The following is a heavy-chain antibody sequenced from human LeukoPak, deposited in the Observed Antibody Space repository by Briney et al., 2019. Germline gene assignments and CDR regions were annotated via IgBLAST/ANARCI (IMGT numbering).Heavy chain of an antibody. D-gene: IGHD3-16*01. CDR2: IKRKTDGGTT. Sequence: PGGSLRLSCAASGFTFDNAWLSWVRQAPGEGLECVGRIKRKTDGGTTDYAAPVKGRFTISRDDSKNTLYLQMNSLKTEDTAMYYCTTGGGTYDYWGQGTLVTVSS. CDR1: GFTFDNAW. V-gene: IGHV3-15*01. J-gene: IGHJ4*02. CDR3: TTGGGTYDY.